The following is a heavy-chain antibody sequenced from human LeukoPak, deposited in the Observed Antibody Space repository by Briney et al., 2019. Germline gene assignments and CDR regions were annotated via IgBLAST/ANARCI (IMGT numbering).Heavy chain of an antibody. Sequence: PGGSLRLSCAASGFTFSSYWMHWVRQAPGKGLVWVPRVSGDGSNTFYADSVKGRFTISRDNAKNTLYLQMNSLRAEDTAVYYCARELSTGDWGQGTLVTVSS. CDR3: ARELSTGD. J-gene: IGHJ4*02. CDR1: GFTFSSYW. D-gene: IGHD7-27*01. V-gene: IGHV3-74*01. CDR2: VSGDGSNT.